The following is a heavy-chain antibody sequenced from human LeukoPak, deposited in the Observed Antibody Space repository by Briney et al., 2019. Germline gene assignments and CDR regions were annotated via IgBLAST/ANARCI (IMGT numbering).Heavy chain of an antibody. V-gene: IGHV1-2*02. D-gene: IGHD6-13*01. Sequence: GGSLRLSCAASGFTFSGSAMHWVRQAPGQGLEWMGWINPNSGGTNYAQKFQGRVTMTRDTSISTAYMELSRLRSDDTAVYYCARDLEQQLAHAFDIWGQGTMVTVSS. CDR1: GFTFSGSA. CDR2: INPNSGGT. CDR3: ARDLEQQLAHAFDI. J-gene: IGHJ3*02.